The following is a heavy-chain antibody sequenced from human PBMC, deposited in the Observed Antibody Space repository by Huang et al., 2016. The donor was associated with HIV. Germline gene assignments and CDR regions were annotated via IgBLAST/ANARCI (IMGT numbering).Heavy chain of an antibody. CDR2: VYLLWNT. CDR1: GTSMTSSTFY. V-gene: IGHV4-39*02. D-gene: IGHD2-2*03. CDR3: AREVRSVDTDRPDGYYYRGLDV. Sequence: QLRESGPGLVTPSETLSLTCSASGTSMTSSTFYWGWFSQPPGRGLEWIGSVYLLWNTYYNPSLKSRVTISIDTANKQYSRRLTAVTAADTAVYFCAREVRSVDTDRPDGYYYRGLDVWGQGTTVIVSS. J-gene: IGHJ6*02.